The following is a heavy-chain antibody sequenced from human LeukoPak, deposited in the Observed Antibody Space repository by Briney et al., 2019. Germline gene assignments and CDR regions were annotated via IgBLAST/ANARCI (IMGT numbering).Heavy chain of an antibody. V-gene: IGHV3-21*01. CDR1: GFTFSSYS. CDR2: ISRSSSYI. D-gene: IGHD3-10*01. J-gene: IGHJ4*02. Sequence: GGSLRLSCAASGFTFSSYSMNWVRQAPGKGLEWVSSISRSSSYIYYADSVKGRFTISRDNAKNSLYLQMSCLRAEDTAVYYCASHYYGSGTYYNDYWGQGTLVTVSS. CDR3: ASHYYGSGTYYNDY.